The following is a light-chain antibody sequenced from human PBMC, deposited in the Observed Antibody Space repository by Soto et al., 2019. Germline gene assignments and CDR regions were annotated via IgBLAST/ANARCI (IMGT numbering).Light chain of an antibody. CDR3: SSYAGSSNV. CDR1: SSDVGGYNY. J-gene: IGLJ1*01. CDR2: DVN. Sequence: QSALTQPPSASGSPGQSVAISCTGTSSDVGGYNYVSWYQQHPGKAPKLMIYDVNKRPSGVPDRFSGSKSGNTASLTVSGLQAEDEADYYCSSYAGSSNVFGTGTKLTV. V-gene: IGLV2-8*01.